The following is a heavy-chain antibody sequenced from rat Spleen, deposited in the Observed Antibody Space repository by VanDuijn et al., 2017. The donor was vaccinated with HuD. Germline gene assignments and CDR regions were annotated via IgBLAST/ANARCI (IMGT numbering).Heavy chain of an antibody. Sequence: EVQLVESGGGLVQPGRSMKLSCAASGFTFSDYYMAWVRQAPTKGLEWVASINTGGGNSYYRDSVKGRFIISRDNAKSTLYLQMNSLRSEDTATYYCTTMSNWFTFWGQGTLVTVSS. V-gene: IGHV5-25*01. CDR3: TTMSNWFTF. J-gene: IGHJ3*01. CDR1: GFTFSDYY. CDR2: INTGGGNS.